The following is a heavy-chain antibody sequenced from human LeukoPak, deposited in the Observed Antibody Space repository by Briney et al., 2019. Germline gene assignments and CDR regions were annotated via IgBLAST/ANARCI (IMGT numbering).Heavy chain of an antibody. Sequence: ASVKVSCKASGYTFTSYDINWVRQATGQGLEWMGWMNPNSGNTGYAQKFQGRVTMTRNTSISTAYMELSSLRSEDTAVYYCAREAQLLYYYYMDVWGQGTLVTVSS. V-gene: IGHV1-8*01. D-gene: IGHD2-2*01. CDR3: AREAQLLYYYYMDV. CDR2: MNPNSGNT. CDR1: GYTFTSYD. J-gene: IGHJ6*03.